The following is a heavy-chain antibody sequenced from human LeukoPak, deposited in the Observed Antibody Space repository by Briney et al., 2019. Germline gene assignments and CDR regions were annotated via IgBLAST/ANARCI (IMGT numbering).Heavy chain of an antibody. Sequence: GGSLRLSCAASGFTFSSYGMSWVRQAPGKGLEWVSAISGSGGSTYYADSVKGRFTTSRDNSKNTLYLQMNSLRAEDTAVYYCAGGGWARRFYFDYWGQGTLVTVSS. V-gene: IGHV3-23*01. J-gene: IGHJ4*02. D-gene: IGHD6-19*01. CDR2: ISGSGGST. CDR1: GFTFSSYG. CDR3: AGGGWARRFYFDY.